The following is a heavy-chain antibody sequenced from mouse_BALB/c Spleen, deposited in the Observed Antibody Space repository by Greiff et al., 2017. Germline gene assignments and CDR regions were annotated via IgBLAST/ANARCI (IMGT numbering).Heavy chain of an antibody. CDR2: IRNKANGYTT. CDR3: ARDMGGNYSYAMDY. D-gene: IGHD2-1*01. Sequence: EVKVVESGGGLVQPGGSLRLSCATSGFTFTDYYMSWVRQPPGKALEWLGFIRNKANGYTTEYSASVKGRFTISRDNSQSVLYLQMNTLRAEDSATYNCARDMGGNYSYAMDYWGQGASVTVSS. CDR1: GFTFTDYY. J-gene: IGHJ4*01. V-gene: IGHV7-3*02.